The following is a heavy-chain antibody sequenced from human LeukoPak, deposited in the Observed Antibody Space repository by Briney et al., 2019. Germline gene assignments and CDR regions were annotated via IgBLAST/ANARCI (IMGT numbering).Heavy chain of an antibody. CDR3: ARENCSSTSCYPYYMDV. D-gene: IGHD2-2*01. Sequence: ASVKVSCKASGYTFTGYYMHWVRQAPGQGLEWMGRINPNSGNTGYAQKFQGRVTITRNTSISTAYMELSSLRSDDTAVYYCARENCSSTSCYPYYMDVWGKGTTVTVSS. V-gene: IGHV1-8*03. CDR1: GYTFTGYY. J-gene: IGHJ6*03. CDR2: INPNSGNT.